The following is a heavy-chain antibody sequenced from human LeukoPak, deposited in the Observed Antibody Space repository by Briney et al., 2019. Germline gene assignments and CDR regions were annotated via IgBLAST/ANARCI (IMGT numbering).Heavy chain of an antibody. Sequence: GGSLRLSCAASGFTFSSYGMHWVRQAPGKGLEWVAVISYDGSNKYYADSVKGRFTISRDNSKNTLYLQMDSLRAEDMAVYYCAKSASGYYYDSSGYLDAFDIWGQGTMVTVSS. CDR3: AKSASGYYYDSSGYLDAFDI. CDR2: ISYDGSNK. J-gene: IGHJ3*02. V-gene: IGHV3-30*18. D-gene: IGHD3-22*01. CDR1: GFTFSSYG.